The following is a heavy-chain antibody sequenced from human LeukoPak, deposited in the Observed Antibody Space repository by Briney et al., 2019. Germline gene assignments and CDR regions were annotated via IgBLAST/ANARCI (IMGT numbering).Heavy chain of an antibody. CDR3: ARGSPGELSLFPNYFDY. Sequence: GASVKVSCKASGYTFSGYYMHWVRQAPGQGLEWMGWINPNSGGTNYAQKFQGRVTMTGDTSISTAYMELSSLRSEDTAVYYCARGSPGELSLFPNYFDYWGQGTLVTVSS. J-gene: IGHJ4*02. V-gene: IGHV1-2*02. CDR2: INPNSGGT. D-gene: IGHD3-16*02. CDR1: GYTFSGYY.